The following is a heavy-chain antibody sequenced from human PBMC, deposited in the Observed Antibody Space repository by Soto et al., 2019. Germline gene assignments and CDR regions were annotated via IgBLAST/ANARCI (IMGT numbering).Heavy chain of an antibody. CDR3: ARSQGLYSSGWYYFDY. V-gene: IGHV4-4*07. J-gene: IGHJ4*02. Sequence: SETLSLTCTVSGGSISSYYWSWIRQPAGKGLEWIGRIYTSGSTNYNPSLKSRVTMSVDTSKNQFSLKLSSVTAADTAVYYCARSQGLYSSGWYYFDYWGQGTLVTVSS. D-gene: IGHD6-19*01. CDR2: IYTSGST. CDR1: GGSISSYY.